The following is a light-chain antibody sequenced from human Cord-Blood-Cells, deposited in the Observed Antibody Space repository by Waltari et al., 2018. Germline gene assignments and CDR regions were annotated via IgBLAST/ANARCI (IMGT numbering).Light chain of an antibody. CDR2: GAS. V-gene: IGKV4-1*01. Sequence: DIVMTQSPDSLAVSLGERATINCKSSQSVLYSSNHENYLAWYQQKPGQPPKLLIYGASTRDSGVPDRFSGSGSGTDFTLTISSLQAEDVAVYYCQQYYSTPYTFGQGTKLEIK. CDR3: QQYYSTPYT. J-gene: IGKJ2*01. CDR1: QSVLYSSNHENY.